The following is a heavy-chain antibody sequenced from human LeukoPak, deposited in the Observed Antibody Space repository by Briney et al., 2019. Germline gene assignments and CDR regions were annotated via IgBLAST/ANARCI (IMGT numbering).Heavy chain of an antibody. J-gene: IGHJ5*02. D-gene: IGHD2-2*02. CDR2: ISGSGNST. CDR1: GFTFSSYA. V-gene: IGHV3-23*01. Sequence: GGSLRLSCAASGFTFSSYAMSWVRQVPGKGLEWVSSISGSGNSTYYAHSVEGRFTISRDNSKNTLYLQMNSLRAEDTAVYYCAKGPLCSSTSCYTLGHFDPWGQGTLVTVSS. CDR3: AKGPLCSSTSCYTLGHFDP.